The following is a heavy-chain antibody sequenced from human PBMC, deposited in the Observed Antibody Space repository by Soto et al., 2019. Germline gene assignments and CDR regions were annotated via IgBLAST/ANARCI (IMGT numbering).Heavy chain of an antibody. CDR2: ISGSGGST. V-gene: IGHV3-23*01. CDR1: GFTFSLYA. CDR3: AKPVGGTNYYYGMDV. Sequence: EVQLLESGGGLVQPGGSLRLSCAASGFTFSLYAMSWVRQAPGKGLEWVSVISGSGGSTYYADSVKGRFTVSRDNSKSTLYLQMNSLGVEDTAVYYCAKPVGGTNYYYGMDVWGRGTTVTVSS. D-gene: IGHD2-15*01. J-gene: IGHJ6*02.